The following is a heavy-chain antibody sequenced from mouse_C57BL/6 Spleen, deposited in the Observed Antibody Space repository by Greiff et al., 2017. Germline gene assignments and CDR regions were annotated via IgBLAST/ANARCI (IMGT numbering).Heavy chain of an antibody. CDR2: IYPGDGDT. V-gene: IGHV1-82*01. Sequence: QVQLQQSGPELVKPGASVKISCKASGYAFSSSWMNWVKQRPGKGLEWIGRIYPGDGDTNYNGKFKGKATLTADKSSSTAYMQLSSLTSEDSAVYVCARTGGYYDGYAMDYWGQGTSVTVSS. J-gene: IGHJ4*01. D-gene: IGHD2-3*01. CDR1: GYAFSSSW. CDR3: ARTGGYYDGYAMDY.